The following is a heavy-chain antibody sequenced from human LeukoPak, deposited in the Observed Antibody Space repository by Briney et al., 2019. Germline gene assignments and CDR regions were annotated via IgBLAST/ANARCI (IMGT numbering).Heavy chain of an antibody. V-gene: IGHV5-51*01. J-gene: IGHJ3*01. D-gene: IGHD2-15*01. CDR1: GYSFTNFY. Sequence: KTGESLKISCKGSGYSFTNFYIGWVRQMPGKGLEWMGIVYSGDSDTRYSPSFQGQVSISADKSISTAYLQWRSLKASDTAMYYCARTRVVDHLDVFDVWGQGTMVTVSS. CDR3: ARTRVVDHLDVFDV. CDR2: VYSGDSDT.